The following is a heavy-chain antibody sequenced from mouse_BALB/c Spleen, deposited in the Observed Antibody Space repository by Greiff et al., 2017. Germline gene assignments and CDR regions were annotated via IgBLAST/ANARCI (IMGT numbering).Heavy chain of an antibody. CDR2: ISSGGST. V-gene: IGHV5-6-5*01. CDR3: ARSLLRPWYFDV. CDR1: GFTFSSYA. D-gene: IGHD1-2*01. J-gene: IGHJ1*01. Sequence: EVKLVESGGGLVKPGGSLKLSCAASGFTFSSYAMSWVRQTPEKRLEWVASISSGGSTYYPDSVKGRFTISRDNARNILYLQMSSLRSEDTAMYYCARSLLRPWYFDVWGAGTTVTVSS.